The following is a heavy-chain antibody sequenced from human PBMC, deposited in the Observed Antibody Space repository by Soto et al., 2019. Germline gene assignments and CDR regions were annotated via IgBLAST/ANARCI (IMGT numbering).Heavy chain of an antibody. Sequence: ASVKVSCKASGYTFYSHSISWVRQAPGQRPEWMGWINTANGNTRYPQNFQGRVTITRDTSATTAYMELYSLRSEDTAVYYCARDKGYCSGTNCYNALFDYWGQRALVTVSS. CDR1: GYTFYSHS. CDR3: ARDKGYCSGTNCYNALFDY. J-gene: IGHJ4*02. D-gene: IGHD2-2*02. V-gene: IGHV1-3*04. CDR2: INTANGNT.